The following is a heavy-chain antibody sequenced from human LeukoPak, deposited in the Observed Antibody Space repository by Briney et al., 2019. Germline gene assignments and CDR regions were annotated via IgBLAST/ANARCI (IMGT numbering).Heavy chain of an antibody. Sequence: GGSLRLSCAASGFTFDDYAMHWVRQAPGKGLEWVAVISYDGSNKYYADSVKGRFTISRDNSKNTLYLQMNSLRAEDTAVYYCAKEPRTGYYDILSPFDYWGQGTLVTVSS. V-gene: IGHV3-30*18. CDR2: ISYDGSNK. J-gene: IGHJ4*02. CDR1: GFTFDDYA. D-gene: IGHD3-9*01. CDR3: AKEPRTGYYDILSPFDY.